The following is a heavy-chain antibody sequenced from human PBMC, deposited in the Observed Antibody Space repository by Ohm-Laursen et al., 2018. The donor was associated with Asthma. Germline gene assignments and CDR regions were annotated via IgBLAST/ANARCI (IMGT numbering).Heavy chain of an antibody. Sequence: GATVKISCNASGYTFTSYGISWVRQAPGQGLEWMGWISAYNGNTNYAQKLQGRVTMTTDTSTSTAYMELRSLRSDDTAVYYCARGGSSWNYNWFDPWGQGTLVTVSS. D-gene: IGHD6-13*01. J-gene: IGHJ5*02. CDR1: GYTFTSYG. V-gene: IGHV1-18*04. CDR2: ISAYNGNT. CDR3: ARGGSSWNYNWFDP.